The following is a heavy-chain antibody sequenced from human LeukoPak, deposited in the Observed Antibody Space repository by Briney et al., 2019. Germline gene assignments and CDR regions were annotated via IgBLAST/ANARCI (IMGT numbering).Heavy chain of an antibody. Sequence: PGGSLRLSCGASGFTFGTYWMHWVHQAPGKGLVWVSGINSDGGTTTYADSVKGRFTISRDNAKNTLYLQMNSLRVEDTAVYYCAKSMVTIPIPGGYWGQGTLVTVSS. CDR2: INSDGGTT. J-gene: IGHJ4*02. CDR1: GFTFGTYW. D-gene: IGHD5-24*01. V-gene: IGHV3-74*01. CDR3: AKSMVTIPIPGGY.